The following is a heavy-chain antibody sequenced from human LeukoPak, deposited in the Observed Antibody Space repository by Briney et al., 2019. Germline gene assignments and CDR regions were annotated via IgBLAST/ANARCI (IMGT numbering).Heavy chain of an antibody. V-gene: IGHV4-34*01. CDR1: GGSFSGYY. CDR2: INHSGST. D-gene: IGHD2-15*01. J-gene: IGHJ5*02. Sequence: SETLSLTCAVYGGSFSGYYWSWIRQPPGKGLEWVGAINHSGSTNYNPSLKSRVTISLDTSKNLFSLKLSSVTAADTAVYYCARVDGSCSGGSCPSGNWFDPWGQGTLVTVSS. CDR3: ARVDGSCSGGSCPSGNWFDP.